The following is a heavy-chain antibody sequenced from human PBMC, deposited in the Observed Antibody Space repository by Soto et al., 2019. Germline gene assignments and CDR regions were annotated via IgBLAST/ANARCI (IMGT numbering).Heavy chain of an antibody. Sequence: QVHLVQSGAEVKKPGSSVKVSFKASGGAFSSYAISWVRPAPGQGLEWMGRIIPMFGTTDFAQKFQGRVTITADDSTSTAYMDLSGLRSEDTAVYYCARGPGTAMAYYYGLDVWGQGATVTVSS. CDR2: IIPMFGTT. CDR3: ARGPGTAMAYYYGLDV. CDR1: GGAFSSYA. V-gene: IGHV1-69*01. J-gene: IGHJ6*02. D-gene: IGHD5-18*01.